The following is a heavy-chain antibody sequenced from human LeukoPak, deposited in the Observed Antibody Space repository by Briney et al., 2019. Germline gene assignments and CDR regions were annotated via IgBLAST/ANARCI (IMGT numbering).Heavy chain of an antibody. CDR1: GFTFSSYA. J-gene: IGHJ3*02. D-gene: IGHD3-10*01. CDR2: ISYDGSNK. Sequence: GRSLRLSCAASGFTFSSYAMHWVRQAPGKGLEWVAVISYDGSNKYYADSVKGRFTISRDNSKNTLYLQMNSLRAEDTAVYYCARARLWFGTFDAFDTWGQGTMVTVSS. CDR3: ARARLWFGTFDAFDT. V-gene: IGHV3-30-3*01.